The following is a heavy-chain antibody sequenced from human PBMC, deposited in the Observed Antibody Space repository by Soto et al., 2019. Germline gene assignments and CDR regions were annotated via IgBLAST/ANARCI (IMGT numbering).Heavy chain of an antibody. D-gene: IGHD6-19*01. V-gene: IGHV3-9*01. Sequence: EVQLVESGGGLVQPGRSLRLSCAASGFTFDDYAMHWVRQAPGKGLEWVSGISWNSGSIGYADSVKGRFTISRDNAKNSLYLHMNSLRAEDTALYYCAKDPGGQWLVQGAFDILGQGTMVTVSS. CDR2: ISWNSGSI. CDR3: AKDPGGQWLVQGAFDI. J-gene: IGHJ3*02. CDR1: GFTFDDYA.